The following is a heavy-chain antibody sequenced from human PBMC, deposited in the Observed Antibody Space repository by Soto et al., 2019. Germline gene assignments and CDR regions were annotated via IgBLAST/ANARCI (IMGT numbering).Heavy chain of an antibody. D-gene: IGHD6-13*01. CDR1: GFAFSTYA. J-gene: IGHJ6*02. Sequence: GGSLRLSCAASGFAFSTYAMTWVRQAPGKGLEWVSVISGSGGSSYYAASVKGRFTISRDNSKNTVYLQMNGLRAEDTALYFCAKVTKRAAAGRYEYYNYGMDVWGQGTTVTVSS. V-gene: IGHV3-23*01. CDR2: ISGSGGSS. CDR3: AKVTKRAAAGRYEYYNYGMDV.